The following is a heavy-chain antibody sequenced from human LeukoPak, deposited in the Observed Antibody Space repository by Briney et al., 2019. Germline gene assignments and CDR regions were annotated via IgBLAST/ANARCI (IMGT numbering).Heavy chain of an antibody. J-gene: IGHJ4*02. V-gene: IGHV3-48*03. D-gene: IGHD1-26*01. Sequence: GGSLRLSCAASGFTFSSYETNWVRQAPGKGLEWVSYVSSVGSTVYYADSVKGRFTISRDNAKNSLYLQMNSLRAEDTAVYYCASLRGSGSHYVAPNTLDYWGQGTLVTVSS. CDR1: GFTFSSYE. CDR2: VSSVGSTV. CDR3: ASLRGSGSHYVAPNTLDY.